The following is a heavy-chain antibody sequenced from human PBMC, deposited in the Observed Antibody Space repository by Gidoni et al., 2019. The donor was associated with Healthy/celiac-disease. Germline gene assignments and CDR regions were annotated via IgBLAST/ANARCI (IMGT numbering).Heavy chain of an antibody. Sequence: EVQLVESGGGLVQPGGSLRLSCAASGFTFSSYEMNWVRQAPGKGLEWVSYISSSGSTIYYADSVKGRFTISRDNAKNSLYLQMNSLRAEDTAVYYCARGKVGATFTYWGQGTLVTVSS. CDR3: ARGKVGATFTY. CDR2: ISSSGSTI. CDR1: GFTFSSYE. D-gene: IGHD1-26*01. J-gene: IGHJ4*02. V-gene: IGHV3-48*03.